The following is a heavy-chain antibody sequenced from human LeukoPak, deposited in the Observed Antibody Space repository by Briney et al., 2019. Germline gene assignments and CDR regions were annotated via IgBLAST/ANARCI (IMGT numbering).Heavy chain of an antibody. J-gene: IGHJ5*02. CDR2: VHYTGTT. CDR1: GGSICSFY. Sequence: SETLSLTCSVSGGSICSFYWSWIRQPPGKGLEWIGYVHYTGTTNYNPSLKTRVTISVDTSKNQFSLKLTSVTAADTAFYFCAREFGELSRFDPWGQGTRVTVSS. CDR3: AREFGELSRFDP. D-gene: IGHD3-10*01. V-gene: IGHV4-59*01.